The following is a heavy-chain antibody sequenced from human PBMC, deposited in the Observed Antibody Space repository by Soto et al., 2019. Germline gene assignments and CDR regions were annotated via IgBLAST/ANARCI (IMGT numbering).Heavy chain of an antibody. CDR2: INPATGAA. Sequence: QLHLVQSGAVVKKPGASVTVSCSASGYPVTAYYMHWVRQAPGRGLEWMGGINPATGAAKYTQTFPGRGTMARDPSTSTVFMELSGLTSGDTAVFYLARGGGVGVAGSAAFDMWGQGTVVTVSS. J-gene: IGHJ3*02. V-gene: IGHV1-2*02. D-gene: IGHD3-3*01. CDR1: GYPVTAYY. CDR3: ARGGGVGVAGSAAFDM.